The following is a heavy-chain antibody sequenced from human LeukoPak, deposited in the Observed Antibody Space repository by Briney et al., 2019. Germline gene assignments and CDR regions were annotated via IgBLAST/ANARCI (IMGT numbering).Heavy chain of an antibody. CDR3: ANEVLGYCSSTSCAPGY. J-gene: IGHJ4*02. Sequence: ASVKVSCKASGYTFTGYYMHWVRQAPGQGLEWMGWINPNSGGTNYAQKFQSRVTMTRDTSISTAYMELRRLSSDDTAVYYCANEVLGYCSSTSCAPGYWGQGTLVTVSS. V-gene: IGHV1-2*02. CDR2: INPNSGGT. CDR1: GYTFTGYY. D-gene: IGHD2-2*01.